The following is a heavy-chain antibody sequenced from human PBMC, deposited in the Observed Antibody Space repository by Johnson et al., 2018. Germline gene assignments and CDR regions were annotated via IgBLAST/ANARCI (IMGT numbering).Heavy chain of an antibody. V-gene: IGHV3-72*01. CDR2: TRDKSNSYTT. Sequence: VQLQESGGGLVQPGGSLRLSCAASGFTFSDHYMDWVRQAPGKGLEWVGRTRDKSNSYTTEYAASVKGRFTISRDDSKNSLYLKMNSLITEDTAVYYWVSASVIIDPYFQHWGQGTLVTVSS. CDR1: GFTFSDHY. D-gene: IGHD3-3*01. J-gene: IGHJ1*01. CDR3: VSASVIIDPYFQH.